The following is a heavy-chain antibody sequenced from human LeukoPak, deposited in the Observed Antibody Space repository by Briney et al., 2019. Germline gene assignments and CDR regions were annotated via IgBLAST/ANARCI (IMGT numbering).Heavy chain of an antibody. J-gene: IGHJ4*02. Sequence: ASVKVSCKASGYTFTDYYMHWVRQAPGQGLDWMGWINPNSGGTNYAQNFQGRVTMTRDTSISTAYMELSSLRSDDTAVYHCARGTAVTPSNLYYFDCWGQGTLVTVSS. D-gene: IGHD4-17*01. CDR1: GYTFTDYY. V-gene: IGHV1-2*02. CDR2: INPNSGGT. CDR3: ARGTAVTPSNLYYFDC.